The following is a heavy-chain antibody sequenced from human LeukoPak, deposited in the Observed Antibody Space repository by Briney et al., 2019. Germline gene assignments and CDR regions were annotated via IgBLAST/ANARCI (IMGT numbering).Heavy chain of an antibody. CDR2: ISWNSGSI. Sequence: PGRSLRLSCAASGFTFDDYAMHWVRQAPGKGLEWVSGISWNSGSIGYADSVKGRFTISRDNAKNSLYLQMNSLRGEDTALYYCTKDISGTEYFLDHWGQGTLVTVSS. V-gene: IGHV3-9*01. CDR3: TKDISGTEYFLDH. D-gene: IGHD2-2*01. J-gene: IGHJ4*02. CDR1: GFTFDDYA.